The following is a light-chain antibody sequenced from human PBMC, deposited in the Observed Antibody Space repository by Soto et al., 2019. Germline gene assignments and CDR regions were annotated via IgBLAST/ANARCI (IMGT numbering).Light chain of an antibody. V-gene: IGKV3-20*01. J-gene: IGKJ1*01. CDR1: QSVRSNY. CDR2: GVS. CDR3: QQYGTSPRT. Sequence: EIVLTQSPGTLSLSPGERATLSCRARQSVRSNYLAWYQQKLGQAPRLLIYGVSNRATGIPDRFSGSGSGTDFTLTISRLESEDFAVYYCQQYGTSPRTFGQGTTVEIK.